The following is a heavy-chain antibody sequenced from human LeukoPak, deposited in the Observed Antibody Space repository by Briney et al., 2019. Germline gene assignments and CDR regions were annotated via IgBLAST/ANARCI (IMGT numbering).Heavy chain of an antibody. CDR3: ARDILGYGENY. D-gene: IGHD4-17*01. J-gene: IGHJ4*02. CDR2: IYSGGST. CDR1: GFTVSSNY. V-gene: IGHV3-66*01. Sequence: GGSLRLSCAASGFTVSSNYMSWVRQAPGKGLEWVSVIYSGGSTYYADSVKGRFTISRDNSKNTLYLQMNSLRAEDTAVYYCARDILGYGENYWGQGTLVTVSS.